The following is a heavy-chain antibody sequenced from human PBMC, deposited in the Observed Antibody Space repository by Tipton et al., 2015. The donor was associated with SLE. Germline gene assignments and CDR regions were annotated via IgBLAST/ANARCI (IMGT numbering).Heavy chain of an antibody. CDR3: ARGPSGGGWFDP. D-gene: IGHD2-15*01. CDR1: GGSISSSSYY. CDR2: IYYSGST. Sequence: TLSLTCTVSGGSISSSSYYWGWIRQPPGKGLEWIGSIYYSGSTYYNPSLKSRVTISVDTSKNQFSLKLSSVTAADTAVYYCARGPSGGGWFDPWGQGTLVTVSS. V-gene: IGHV4-39*07. J-gene: IGHJ5*02.